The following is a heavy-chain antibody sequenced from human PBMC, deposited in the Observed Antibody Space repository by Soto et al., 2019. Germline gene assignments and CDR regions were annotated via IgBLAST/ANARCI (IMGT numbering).Heavy chain of an antibody. J-gene: IGHJ2*01. CDR3: AKRTVGWYFDL. D-gene: IGHD4-17*01. CDR1: GLTFSSYA. Sequence: EVQLLESGGGLVQPGGSLRLSCAASGLTFSSYAMNWVRQAPGKGLEWVSVISGSGGSTYYADAVKGRFTISRDNSKNTLYLQMHSLRAEDTAVYYCAKRTVGWYFDLWGRGTLVTVSS. CDR2: ISGSGGST. V-gene: IGHV3-23*01.